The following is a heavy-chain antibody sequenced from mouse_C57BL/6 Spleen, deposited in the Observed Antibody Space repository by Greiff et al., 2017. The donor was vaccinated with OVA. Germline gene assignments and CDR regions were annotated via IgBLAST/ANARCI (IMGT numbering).Heavy chain of an antibody. Sequence: VQLQQPGAELVRPGSSVKLSCKASGYTFTSYWMHWVKQRPIQGLEWIGNIDPSDSETHYNQKFKDKATLTVDKSSSTAYMQLSSLTSEDSAVYYCARGIFYYGSSLRWYFDVWGTGTTVTVSS. CDR2: IDPSDSET. V-gene: IGHV1-52*01. J-gene: IGHJ1*03. CDR3: ARGIFYYGSSLRWYFDV. CDR1: GYTFTSYW. D-gene: IGHD1-1*01.